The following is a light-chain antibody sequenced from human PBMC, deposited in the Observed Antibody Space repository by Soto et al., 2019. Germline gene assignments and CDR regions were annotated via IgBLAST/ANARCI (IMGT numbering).Light chain of an antibody. V-gene: IGKV3-11*01. CDR2: DAS. CDR3: QQRSNWPPIT. Sequence: EIMLTHSPGTLSLSRLERPALXFTASESTNNYLAWYQQKPGQAPRLLIYDASNRATGIPARFSGSGSGTDFTLTISSLEPEDFAVYYCQQRSNWPPITFGQGTRLEI. CDR1: ESTNNY. J-gene: IGKJ5*01.